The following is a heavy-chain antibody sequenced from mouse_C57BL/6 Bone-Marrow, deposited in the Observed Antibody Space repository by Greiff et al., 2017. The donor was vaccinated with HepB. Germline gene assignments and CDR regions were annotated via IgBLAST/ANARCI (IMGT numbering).Heavy chain of an antibody. CDR1: GYTFTDYN. CDR3: AREDYYGYYFDY. CDR2: INPNNGGT. D-gene: IGHD1-1*01. Sequence: EVKLLESGPELVKPGASVKMSCKASGYTFTDYNMHWVKQSHGKSLEWIGYINPNNGGTSYNQKFKGKATLTVNKSSSTAYMELRSLTSEDSAVYYCAREDYYGYYFDYWGQGTTLTVSS. J-gene: IGHJ2*01. V-gene: IGHV1-22*01.